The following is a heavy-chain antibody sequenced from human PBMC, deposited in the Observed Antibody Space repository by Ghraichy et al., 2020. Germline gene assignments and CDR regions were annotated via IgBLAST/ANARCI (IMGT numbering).Heavy chain of an antibody. Sequence: LSLTCAASGFNLKTYWLTWVRQAPGKGLEWVANIKEDGSEENYVDSVKGRFSISRDNAKNSLYLQMNSLGAEDTALYYCRAAEGAFDMWGQGTMVTVSS. CDR3: RAAEGAFDM. D-gene: IGHD1-14*01. J-gene: IGHJ3*02. CDR2: IKEDGSEE. CDR1: GFNLKTYW. V-gene: IGHV3-7*03.